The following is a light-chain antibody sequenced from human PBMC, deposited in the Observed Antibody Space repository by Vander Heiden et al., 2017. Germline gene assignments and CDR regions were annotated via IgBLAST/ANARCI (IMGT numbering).Light chain of an antibody. J-gene: IGLJ2*01. Sequence: SYELTQQPSVSVTPAQTASIACAGDKLRDEQVWGYHQKPGQSPLLVIYQDTKRPSGIPERVSGSNSGNTATLTISGTQVMDEAYYYCQALDSSYVVFGGGTKLTFL. CDR3: QALDSSYVV. V-gene: IGLV3-1*01. CDR2: QDT. CDR1: KLRDEQ.